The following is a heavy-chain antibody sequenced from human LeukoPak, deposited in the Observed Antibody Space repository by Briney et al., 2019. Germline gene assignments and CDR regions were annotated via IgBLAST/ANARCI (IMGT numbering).Heavy chain of an antibody. CDR1: GFSLSAYA. V-gene: IGHV3-23*01. Sequence: GGSLRLSCIASGFSLSAYAMGWVRPTPGKGLEWVSAISGGGDVAYYAGSVKGRFTISRDNSKNTVYLQMDSLRGEDTAVYYCARKYDSSGYFDCWGRGTLVTVSS. J-gene: IGHJ4*02. CDR3: ARKYDSSGYFDC. D-gene: IGHD3-22*01. CDR2: ISGGGDVA.